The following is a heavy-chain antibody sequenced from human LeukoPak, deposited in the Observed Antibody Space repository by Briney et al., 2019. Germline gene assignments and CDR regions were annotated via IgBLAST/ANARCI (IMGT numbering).Heavy chain of an antibody. CDR1: GYTFTGYY. CDR2: IDPNSGDT. Sequence: GASVKVSCKASGYTFTGYYIHWVRQAPGQGLEWMGWIDPNSGDTNYAQKFQGRVTMTRDTSISTAYLELSRLRSDDTAVYYCARLVSYWGQGTLVTVSS. D-gene: IGHD2-8*02. J-gene: IGHJ4*02. CDR3: ARLVSY. V-gene: IGHV1-2*02.